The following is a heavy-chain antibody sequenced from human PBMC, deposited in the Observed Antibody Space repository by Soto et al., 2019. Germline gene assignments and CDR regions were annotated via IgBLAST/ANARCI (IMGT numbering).Heavy chain of an antibody. D-gene: IGHD6-19*01. Sequence: GGSLRLSCGASGFTFSSYWMHWVRQAPGKGLVWVSRVKGDGSERTYADSVKGRFTISRDNTKNTLYLQMNSLRPEDTAVYYCTRAQWLADDVFDIWGHGTMVTVSS. CDR1: GFTFSSYW. J-gene: IGHJ3*02. V-gene: IGHV3-74*01. CDR2: VKGDGSER. CDR3: TRAQWLADDVFDI.